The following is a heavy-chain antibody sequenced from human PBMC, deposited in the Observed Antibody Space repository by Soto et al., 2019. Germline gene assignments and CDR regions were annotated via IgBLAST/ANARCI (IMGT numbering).Heavy chain of an antibody. CDR1: GNSFTSYW. D-gene: IGHD2-2*02. J-gene: IGHJ5*02. CDR2: IYPGDSDT. Sequence: PVESLTTCCKGSGNSFTSYWIVWVPQMPGKCLEWMGIIYPGDSDTRYSPSFQCQVTISADKSISTAYLQWSSLKASDTAMYYCARRVRYCSSTSCYTGWFDPWGQGTLVTVSS. CDR3: ARRVRYCSSTSCYTGWFDP. V-gene: IGHV5-51*01.